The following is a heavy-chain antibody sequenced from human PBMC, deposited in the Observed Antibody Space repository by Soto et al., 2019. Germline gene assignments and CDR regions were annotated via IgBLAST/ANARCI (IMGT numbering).Heavy chain of an antibody. D-gene: IGHD6-19*01. V-gene: IGHV1-18*04. CDR1: GYTLTSYG. CDR3: ATLAVAGSVNWFDP. CDR2: ISVYSGNT. Sequence: QFQLVQSGAEVRKPGVSVKVSCKASGYTLTSYGISWVRQAPGQGLEWMGWISVYSGNTNYAQKFQGRVSMTSDTSTSAAYMELRSLRSDDTAVYYCATLAVAGSVNWFDPWGQGTLVTVSS. J-gene: IGHJ5*02.